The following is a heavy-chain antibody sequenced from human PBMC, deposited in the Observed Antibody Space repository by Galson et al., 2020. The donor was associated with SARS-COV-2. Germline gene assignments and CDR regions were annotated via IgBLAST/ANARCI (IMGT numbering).Heavy chain of an antibody. CDR1: TFSSYG. J-gene: IGHJ4*02. CDR2: ISYDGSNK. V-gene: IGHV3-30*18. Sequence: TFSSYGMHWVRQAPAKGLEWVAVISYDGSNKYYADSVKGRFTISRDNSKNTLYLQMNSLRAEDTAVYYCAKGVLVLLWFGELDYWGQGTLVTVSS. D-gene: IGHD3-10*01. CDR3: AKGVLVLLWFGELDY.